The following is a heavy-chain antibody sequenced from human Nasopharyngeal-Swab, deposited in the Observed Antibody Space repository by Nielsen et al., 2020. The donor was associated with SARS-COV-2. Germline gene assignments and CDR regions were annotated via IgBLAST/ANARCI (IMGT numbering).Heavy chain of an antibody. V-gene: IGHV3-30-3*01. Sequence: GGSLRLSCAASGFTFSSYAMHWVRQAPGKGLEWVAVISYDGSNKYYADSVKGRFTISRDNSKNTLYLQMNSLRGEDTAVYYCARDSGPNLDYWGQGTVVTVSS. CDR3: ARDSGPNLDY. D-gene: IGHD1-14*01. CDR1: GFTFSSYA. CDR2: ISYDGSNK. J-gene: IGHJ4*02.